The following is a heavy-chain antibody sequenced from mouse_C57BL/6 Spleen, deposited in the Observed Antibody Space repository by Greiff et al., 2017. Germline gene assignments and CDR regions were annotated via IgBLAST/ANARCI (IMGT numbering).Heavy chain of an antibody. CDR1: GYAFSSYW. J-gene: IGHJ4*01. CDR2: IYPGDGDT. D-gene: IGHD1-1*01. CDR3: AGITTVASYAMDY. Sequence: VQLQQSGAELVKPGASVKISCKASGYAFSSYWMNWVKQRPGKGLEWIGQIYPGDGDTNYNGKFKGKATLTADKSSSTAYMQLSSLTSEDSAVYFCAGITTVASYAMDYWGQGTSVTVSS. V-gene: IGHV1-80*01.